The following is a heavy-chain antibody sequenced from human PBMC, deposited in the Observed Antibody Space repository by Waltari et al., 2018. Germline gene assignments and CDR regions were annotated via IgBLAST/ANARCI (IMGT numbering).Heavy chain of an antibody. J-gene: IGHJ4*02. CDR2: IKEDGGRK. V-gene: IGHV3-7*01. Sequence: EVQLVESGGGLVQPGGSLRLSCAASGFTLSHYCMGWVRQAPGKGLEWVAGIKEDGGRKDYVDSVKGRFTISRDNAKSTLYLQMNSLRAEDTAVFYCVRNRGWQQFDFWGQGTLVTVSS. D-gene: IGHD2-15*01. CDR3: VRNRGWQQFDF. CDR1: GFTLSHYC.